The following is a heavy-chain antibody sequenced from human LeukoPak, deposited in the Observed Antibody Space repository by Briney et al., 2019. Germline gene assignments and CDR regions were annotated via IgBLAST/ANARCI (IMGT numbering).Heavy chain of an antibody. CDR1: GFTFSAYH. Sequence: PGGSLRLSCAASGFTFSAYHINWVRQAPGKGLEWISYISTTGTTIHYADSVKGRFTISRDNSKNTLYLQMNSLRAEDTAVYYCARDGSYDSSGYYSWGQGTLVTVSS. D-gene: IGHD3-22*01. CDR3: ARDGSYDSSGYYS. J-gene: IGHJ4*02. V-gene: IGHV3-48*01. CDR2: ISTTGTTI.